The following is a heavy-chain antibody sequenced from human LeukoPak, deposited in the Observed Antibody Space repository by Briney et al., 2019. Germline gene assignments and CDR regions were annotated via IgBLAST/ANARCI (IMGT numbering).Heavy chain of an antibody. Sequence: QRGGSLRLSCGASGFALSTYWMHWVRQAPGKGLVWVSHKSERDGSRTTYADSVKGRFTISRDNAKNTLYLQMNSLRAEDTAVYYCAKDGGGIISLGPDYWGQGNLVTVSS. V-gene: IGHV3-74*01. D-gene: IGHD3-10*01. CDR1: GFALSTYW. CDR3: AKDGGGIISLGPDY. J-gene: IGHJ4*02. CDR2: KSERDGSRT.